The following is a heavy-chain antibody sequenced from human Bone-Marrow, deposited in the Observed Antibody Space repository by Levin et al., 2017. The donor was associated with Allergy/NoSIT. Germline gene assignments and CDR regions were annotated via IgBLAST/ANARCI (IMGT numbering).Heavy chain of an antibody. V-gene: IGHV3-30*04. J-gene: IGHJ6*02. CDR2: ISYDGSNE. Sequence: PGGSLRLSCAASGFIFSNYAMYWVRQAPGKGLEWVAVISYDGSNEYYADSVKGRFTIARDNSKNTLSLQMNSLRDDDTAAYYCARDLASSGWYGSTQYYYGMDVWGQGTTVTVSS. CDR3: ARDLASSGWYGSTQYYYGMDV. CDR1: GFIFSNYA. D-gene: IGHD6-19*01.